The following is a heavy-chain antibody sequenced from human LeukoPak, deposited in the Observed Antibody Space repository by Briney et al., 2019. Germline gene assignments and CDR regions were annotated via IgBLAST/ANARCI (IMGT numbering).Heavy chain of an antibody. CDR3: AKIAVAGLPDY. Sequence: GGSLRLSCAASGFTFSSYWMHWVRQAPGKGLVWVSRIYGDGSSTSYADSVKGRFTISGDNAKNTLYLQMNSLRAEDTAVYYCAKIAVAGLPDYWGQGTLVTVSS. J-gene: IGHJ4*02. V-gene: IGHV3-74*01. CDR1: GFTFSSYW. D-gene: IGHD6-19*01. CDR2: IYGDGSST.